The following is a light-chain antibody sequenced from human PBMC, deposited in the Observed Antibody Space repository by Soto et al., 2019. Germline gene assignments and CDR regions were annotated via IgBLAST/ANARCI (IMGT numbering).Light chain of an antibody. V-gene: IGLV1-51*02. CDR3: GTWDSSLSAEV. J-gene: IGLJ2*01. Sequence: QSVLTQPPSVSAAPGQKVTISCSGSSSNIGNNYVSWFQHLPGTAPKLLIYENNKRPSGIPDRFSGSKSGTSATLGITGLQTGDEADYYCGTWDSSLSAEVFGGGTKLTVL. CDR1: SSNIGNNY. CDR2: ENN.